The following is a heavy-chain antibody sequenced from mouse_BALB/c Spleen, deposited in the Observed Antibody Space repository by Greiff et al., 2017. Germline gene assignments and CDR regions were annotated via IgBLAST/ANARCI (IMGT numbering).Heavy chain of an antibody. J-gene: IGHJ4*01. CDR2: ISSGGSYT. Sequence: EVQLVESGGGLVKPGGSLKLSCAASGFTFSSYTMSWVRQTPEKRLEWVATISSGGSYTYYPDSVKGRFTISRDNAKNTLYLQMSSLKSEDTAMYYCTREGGHYYGSSHYYAMDYWGQGTSVTVSS. CDR3: TREGGHYYGSSHYYAMDY. CDR1: GFTFSSYT. D-gene: IGHD1-1*01. V-gene: IGHV5-6-4*01.